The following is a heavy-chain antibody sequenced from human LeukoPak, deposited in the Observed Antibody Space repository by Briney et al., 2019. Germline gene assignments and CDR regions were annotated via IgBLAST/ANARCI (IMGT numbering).Heavy chain of an antibody. V-gene: IGHV3-30*02. CDR2: IRYDGSNK. Sequence: PGGSLRLSCAASGFAFSSYWMSWVRQAPGKGLEWVAFIRYDGSNKYYADSVKGRFTISRDNSKNTLYLQMNSLRAEDTAVYYCAKEAFAVATSVDYYYCYGMDVWGQGTTVTVSS. CDR1: GFAFSSYW. CDR3: AKEAFAVATSVDYYYCYGMDV. D-gene: IGHD5-12*01. J-gene: IGHJ6*02.